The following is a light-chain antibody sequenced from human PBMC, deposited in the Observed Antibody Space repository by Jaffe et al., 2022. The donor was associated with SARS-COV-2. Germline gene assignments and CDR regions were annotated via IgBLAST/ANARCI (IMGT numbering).Light chain of an antibody. CDR2: KDT. J-gene: IGLJ3*02. CDR1: VLAKKY. CDR3: YTAADNNLV. Sequence: SYELTQPSSVSVSPGQTARITCSGDVLAKKYVRWFQQKPGQAPVVVIYKDTARPSGIPARFSGYNSGTTVTLTISGAQVEDEADYYCYTAADNNLVFGGGTKLTVL. V-gene: IGLV3-27*01.